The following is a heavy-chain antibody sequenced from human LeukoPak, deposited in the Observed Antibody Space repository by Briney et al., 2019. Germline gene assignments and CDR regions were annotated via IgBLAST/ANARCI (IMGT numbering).Heavy chain of an antibody. CDR1: GFTFSSYW. CDR3: GRGGVPGAMDV. CDR2: IFSDGSMT. Sequence: GGSLRLSCAASGFTFSSYWMFWARQGPGKGLVWVSQIFSDGSMTNYADSVKGRFTISRDNAKNTLYLQMNSLGVEDTAVYYCGRGGVPGAMDVWGQGTTVTVAS. J-gene: IGHJ6*02. D-gene: IGHD3-10*01. V-gene: IGHV3-74*01.